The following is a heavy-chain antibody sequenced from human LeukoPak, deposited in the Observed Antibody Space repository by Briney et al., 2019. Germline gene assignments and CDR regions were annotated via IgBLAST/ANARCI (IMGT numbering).Heavy chain of an antibody. J-gene: IGHJ4*02. CDR3: ARAGSGSYPKHYYFDY. CDR1: GFTFDDYG. D-gene: IGHD3-10*01. CDR2: INWNGGST. Sequence: GGSLRLSCAASGFTFDDYGLSWVRQAPGKGLEWVSGINWNGGSTGYADSVKGRFTISRDNAKKSLYLQMNSLRAEDTAVYYCARAGSGSYPKHYYFDYWGQGTLVTVSS. V-gene: IGHV3-20*04.